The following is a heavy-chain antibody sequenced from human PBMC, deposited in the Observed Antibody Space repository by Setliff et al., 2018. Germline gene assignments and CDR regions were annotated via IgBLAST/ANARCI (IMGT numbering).Heavy chain of an antibody. J-gene: IGHJ4*02. CDR2: LKPGDSGI. CDR1: GYRFTTYW. Sequence: GESLKISCKASGYRFTTYWIGWVRQMPGKGLEWMGILKPGDSGIRYSPSFQGQVTLSADTSIATAYLHWTSLKASDTAMYYCVRHPYYDSSGYYSYFDYWGQGALVTVSS. CDR3: VRHPYYDSSGYYSYFDY. V-gene: IGHV5-51*01. D-gene: IGHD3-22*01.